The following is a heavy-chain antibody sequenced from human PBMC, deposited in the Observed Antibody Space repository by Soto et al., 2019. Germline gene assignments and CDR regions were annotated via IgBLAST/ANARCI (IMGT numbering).Heavy chain of an antibody. CDR2: IYPGDSDT. CDR1: GYRFTTSW. Sequence: GESLKISCKASGYRFTTSWIAWVRQMPGKALEWMGTIYPGDSDTTYSPSFQGPVTISADNSITTAYLQWSSLKASDTAMYYCVRHVRTAGSNAMDVWGQGTTGTVSS. V-gene: IGHV5-51*01. CDR3: VRHVRTAGSNAMDV. D-gene: IGHD3-10*02. J-gene: IGHJ6*02.